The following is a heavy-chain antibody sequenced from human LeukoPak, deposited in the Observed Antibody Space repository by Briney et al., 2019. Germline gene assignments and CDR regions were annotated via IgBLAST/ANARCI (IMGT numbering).Heavy chain of an antibody. J-gene: IGHJ4*02. V-gene: IGHV1-8*03. Sequence: GASVKVSCKASGYTFTCYDINWVRQATGQGLEWMGWMNPNSGNTGYAQKFQGRVTITRNTSISTAYMELSSLRSEDTAVYYCATESRVVVVAATNLDYWGQGTLVTVSP. CDR1: GYTFTCYD. D-gene: IGHD2-15*01. CDR3: ATESRVVVVAATNLDY. CDR2: MNPNSGNT.